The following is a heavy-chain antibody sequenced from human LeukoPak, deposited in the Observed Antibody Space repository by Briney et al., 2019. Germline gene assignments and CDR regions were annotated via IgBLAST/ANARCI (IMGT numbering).Heavy chain of an antibody. V-gene: IGHV3-48*03. CDR2: ISSSGSTI. J-gene: IGHJ5*02. CDR1: GFTFSSYE. CDR3: ARENYGALFDP. D-gene: IGHD4-17*01. Sequence: GGSLRLSCAASGFTFSSYEMNGVRRAPGKGLEWVSYISSSGSTIYYADSVKGRFTISRDNAKNSLYLQMNSLRAEDTAVYYCARENYGALFDPWGQGTLVTVSS.